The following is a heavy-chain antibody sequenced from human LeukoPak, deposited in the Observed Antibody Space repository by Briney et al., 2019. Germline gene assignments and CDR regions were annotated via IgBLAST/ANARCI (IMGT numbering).Heavy chain of an antibody. CDR3: TTDPQRDYFFDY. D-gene: IGHD5-24*01. CDR2: IYSGGST. CDR1: GFTVSSNY. Sequence: GGSLRLSCAASGFTVSSNYMSWVRQAPGKGLEWVSVIYSGGSTYYADSVKGRFTISRDDSKNTLYLQMNSLKTEDTAVYYCTTDPQRDYFFDYWGHGTLVTVSS. V-gene: IGHV3-66*01. J-gene: IGHJ4*01.